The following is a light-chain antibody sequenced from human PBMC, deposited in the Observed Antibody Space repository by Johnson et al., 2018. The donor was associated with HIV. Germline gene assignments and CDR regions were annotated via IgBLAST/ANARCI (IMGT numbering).Light chain of an antibody. CDR3: GTWDSSLGAHYV. CDR1: TSNIGNNY. CDR2: DNN. V-gene: IGLV1-51*01. Sequence: QSVLTQPPSVSAAPGQKVTVSCSGSTSNIGNNYVSWYQHLPGTAPKVLIFDNNKRPSGIPDRFSGSKSGTSATLDITGLQTGDEADYYCGTWDSSLGAHYVFGTGTKVTVL. J-gene: IGLJ1*01.